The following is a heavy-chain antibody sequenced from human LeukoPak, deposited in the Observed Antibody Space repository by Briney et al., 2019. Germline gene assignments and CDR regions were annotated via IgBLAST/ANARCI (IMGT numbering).Heavy chain of an antibody. D-gene: IGHD6-19*01. CDR3: ARDGSDIAVAGTDY. V-gene: IGHV4-59*12. CDR2: IYYSGST. CDR1: GGSISSYY. Sequence: PSETLSLTCTVSGGSISSYYWSWIRQPPGKGLEWIGYIYYSGSTNYNPSLKSRVTISVDTSKNQFSLRLSSVTAADTAVYHCARDGSDIAVAGTDYWGQGTLVTVSS. J-gene: IGHJ4*02.